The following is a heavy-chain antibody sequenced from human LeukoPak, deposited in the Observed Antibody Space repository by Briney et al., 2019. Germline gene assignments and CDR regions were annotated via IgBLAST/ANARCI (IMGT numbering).Heavy chain of an antibody. CDR2: IRYDGSNK. V-gene: IGHV3-30*02. Sequence: GGSVRLSCAASGFTFSSYGMHWVREAPGKGLEWVAFIRYDGSNKYYADSVKGRFTISRDNSKNTLYLQMNSLRAEDTAVYNCARALKSFPDYWGPGTLVTVSS. D-gene: IGHD3-10*01. CDR3: ARALKSFPDY. J-gene: IGHJ4*02. CDR1: GFTFSSYG.